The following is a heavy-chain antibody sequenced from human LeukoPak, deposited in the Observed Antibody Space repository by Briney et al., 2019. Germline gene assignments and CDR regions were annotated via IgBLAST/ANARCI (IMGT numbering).Heavy chain of an antibody. Sequence: ASVKVSCKASGGTFSSYAISWVRQAPGQGLEWMGRIIPILGIANYAQKFQGRVTITADKSTSTAYMELSSLRSEDTAVYYCARDRPSIVVVINAFDIWGQGTMVTVSS. CDR1: GGTFSSYA. V-gene: IGHV1-69*04. D-gene: IGHD3-22*01. CDR2: IIPILGIA. CDR3: ARDRPSIVVVINAFDI. J-gene: IGHJ3*02.